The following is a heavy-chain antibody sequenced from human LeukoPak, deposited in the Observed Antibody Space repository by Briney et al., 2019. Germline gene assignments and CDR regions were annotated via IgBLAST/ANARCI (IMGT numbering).Heavy chain of an antibody. CDR2: IYASGSS. V-gene: IGHV4-59*07. Sequence: PSDTLSLPCSVSRGPLMSYFGSWLRQPPGEALEWVGYIYASGSSKYNTSLKSRVTMSVDMYKNQFSLKLSSVTAADTAVYYCARAHLSDYDSHYYYGMDVWGQGTTVIVSS. D-gene: IGHD5-12*01. CDR1: RGPLMSYF. CDR3: ARAHLSDYDSHYYYGMDV. J-gene: IGHJ6*02.